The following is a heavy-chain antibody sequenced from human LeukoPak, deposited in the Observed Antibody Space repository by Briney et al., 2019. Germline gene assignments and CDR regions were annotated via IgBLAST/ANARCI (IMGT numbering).Heavy chain of an antibody. J-gene: IGHJ5*02. D-gene: IGHD6-13*01. Sequence: SETLSLTCTVSGDSISIGSSYWSWIRQPAGKGLEWIGRIYTSGSTNYNPSLKSRVTMSVDTSKNQFSLKLSSVTAADTAVYYCARSSGIAEDWFDPWGQGTLVTVSS. CDR3: ARSSGIAEDWFDP. V-gene: IGHV4-61*02. CDR1: GDSISIGSSY. CDR2: IYTSGST.